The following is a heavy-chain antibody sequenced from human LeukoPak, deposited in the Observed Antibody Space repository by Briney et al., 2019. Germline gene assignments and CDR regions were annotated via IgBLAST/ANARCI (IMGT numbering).Heavy chain of an antibody. CDR3: AKDRWFGELSDCYYGMDV. J-gene: IGHJ6*02. V-gene: IGHV3-30*18. Sequence: GGSLRLSCAASGFTFSTYGMHWVRQAPGKGLEWVAVISYDGNNKYYADSVKGRFTISRDNSKNTLYLQMNSLRAEDTAVYYCAKDRWFGELSDCYYGMDVWGQGTTVTVSS. CDR2: ISYDGNNK. D-gene: IGHD3-10*01. CDR1: GFTFSTYG.